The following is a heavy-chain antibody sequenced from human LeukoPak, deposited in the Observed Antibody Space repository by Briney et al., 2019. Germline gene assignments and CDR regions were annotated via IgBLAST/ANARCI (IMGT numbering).Heavy chain of an antibody. J-gene: IGHJ4*02. Sequence: PSETLSLTCTVSGGSISSYYWSWIRQPPGKGLEWIGYIYYSGSTNYNPSLKSRATISVDTSKNQFSLKLSSVTAADTAVYYCARQGPMTTVDYWGQGTLVTVSS. CDR1: GGSISSYY. V-gene: IGHV4-59*01. CDR2: IYYSGST. D-gene: IGHD4-11*01. CDR3: ARQGPMTTVDY.